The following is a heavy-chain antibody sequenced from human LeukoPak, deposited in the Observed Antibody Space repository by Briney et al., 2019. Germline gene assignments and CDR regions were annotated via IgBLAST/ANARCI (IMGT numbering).Heavy chain of an antibody. CDR3: AITYSSEPIHWFDP. V-gene: IGHV1-2*02. CDR2: INPNSGGT. Sequence: PGASVKVSCKASGYTFTGYYMHWVRQAPGQGLEWMGWINPNSGGTNYAQKFQGRVTMTRDTSVSTAYMELSRLRSDDTAVYYCAITYSSEPIHWFDPWGQGTLVTVSS. J-gene: IGHJ5*02. D-gene: IGHD6-19*01. CDR1: GYTFTGYY.